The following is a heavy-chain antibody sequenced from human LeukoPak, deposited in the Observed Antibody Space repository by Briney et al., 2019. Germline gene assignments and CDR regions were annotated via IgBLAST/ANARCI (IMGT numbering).Heavy chain of an antibody. Sequence: ASVKVSCKASGGTFSSYAISWVRQAPGQGLEWMGGIILIFGTANYAEKFQGRVTITADESTSTAYMELSSLRSEDTAVYYCARDGYNLDYYYYMDVWGKGTTVTVSS. CDR1: GGTFSSYA. V-gene: IGHV1-69*13. CDR3: ARDGYNLDYYYYMDV. J-gene: IGHJ6*03. D-gene: IGHD5-24*01. CDR2: IILIFGTA.